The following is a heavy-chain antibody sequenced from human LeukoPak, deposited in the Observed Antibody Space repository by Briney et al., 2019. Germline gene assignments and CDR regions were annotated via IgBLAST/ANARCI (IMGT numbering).Heavy chain of an antibody. D-gene: IGHD6-19*01. CDR3: ARVGSVACTCYFDY. CDR2: IKQDGSEK. Sequence: QAGGSLRLSWAAFGFTLSSYWMSSVRQAPGKGLEWVANIKQDGSEKYYVASVNGRFTISRDNAKNSLYLQMNSLRAEDTAVYYCARVGSVACTCYFDYWGQGTLVTVSS. CDR1: GFTLSSYW. J-gene: IGHJ4*02. V-gene: IGHV3-7*01.